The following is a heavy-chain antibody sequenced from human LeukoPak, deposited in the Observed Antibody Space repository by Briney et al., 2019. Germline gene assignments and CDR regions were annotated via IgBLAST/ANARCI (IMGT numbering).Heavy chain of an antibody. CDR1: GGSINSGNYH. J-gene: IGHJ4*02. CDR3: ARQEIQPYYFDY. V-gene: IGHV4-61*02. Sequence: SQTLSLTCTVSGGSINSGNYHWSWIRQPAGKGLEWIGRLYSSGSTKYNPSLKSRVTISGDTSDNQISLELSSVTAADTAVYYCARQEIQPYYFDYWGQGTLVTASS. CDR2: LYSSGST. D-gene: IGHD5-18*01.